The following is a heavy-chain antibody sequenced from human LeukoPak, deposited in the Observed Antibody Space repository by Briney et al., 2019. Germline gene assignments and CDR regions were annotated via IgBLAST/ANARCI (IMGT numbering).Heavy chain of an antibody. Sequence: SVKVSCKASGYTFTGYYMHWVRQAPGQGLEWMGGIIPIFGTANYAQKFQGRVTIIADESTSTAYMELSSLRSEDTAVYYCATDYDYVWGSYRYTRYWGQGTLVTVSS. CDR1: GYTFTGYY. V-gene: IGHV1-69*13. CDR3: ATDYDYVWGSYRYTRY. D-gene: IGHD3-16*02. J-gene: IGHJ4*02. CDR2: IIPIFGTA.